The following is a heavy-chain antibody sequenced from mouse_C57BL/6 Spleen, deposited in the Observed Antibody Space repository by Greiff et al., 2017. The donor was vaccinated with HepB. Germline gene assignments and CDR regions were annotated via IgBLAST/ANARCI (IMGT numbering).Heavy chain of an antibody. CDR2: IDPSDSYT. J-gene: IGHJ3*01. CDR3: EREGQYDDDGALFAY. D-gene: IGHD2-4*01. Sequence: VQLQQPGAELVRPGTSVKLSCKASGYTFTSYWMHWVKQRPGQGLEWIGVIDPSDSYTNYNHKFKGKATLTVDTSSTTAYMQLSSLTSEDSAVYYCEREGQYDDDGALFAYWGQGTLVTVSA. V-gene: IGHV1-59*01. CDR1: GYTFTSYW.